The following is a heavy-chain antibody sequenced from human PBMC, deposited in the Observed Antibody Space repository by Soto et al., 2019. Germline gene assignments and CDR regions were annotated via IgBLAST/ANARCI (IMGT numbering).Heavy chain of an antibody. J-gene: IGHJ4*02. V-gene: IGHV1-8*01. CDR2: MEPSTGRT. CDR3: ARGVSAGVDY. D-gene: IGHD1-26*01. Sequence: GASAKVSCKASGYSFTSLDINWVRQTAGQGLEWMGWMEPSTGRTGYAQKFQGRVTMTRDTSINTAYMELTTLTSDDTAFYYCARGVSAGVDYWGQGTLVTVSS. CDR1: GYSFTSLD.